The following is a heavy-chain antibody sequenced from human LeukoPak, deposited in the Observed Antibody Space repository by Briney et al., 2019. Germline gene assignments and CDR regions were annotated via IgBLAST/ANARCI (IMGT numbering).Heavy chain of an antibody. CDR3: TGLKAVAGYQYYFDY. Sequence: RSGGSLRLSCAASGFTFSNYAIHWVRQAPGKGLEWVALISYDGSNKNYADSVKGRFTISRDNSKNTLYLQMNSLRAEDTAVYYCTGLKAVAGYQYYFDYWGQGALVTVSS. CDR2: ISYDGSNK. V-gene: IGHV3-30*04. D-gene: IGHD6-19*01. J-gene: IGHJ4*02. CDR1: GFTFSNYA.